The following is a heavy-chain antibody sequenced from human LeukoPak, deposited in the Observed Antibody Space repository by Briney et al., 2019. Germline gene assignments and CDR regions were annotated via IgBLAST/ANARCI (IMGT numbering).Heavy chain of an antibody. CDR2: ILGNGHAS. Sequence: GGSLRLSRVASGFTFSSYPMHWVRQAPDKGLEYLSAILGNGHASFYADSVKGRFTISRDNSKNTLYLQMGNLRADDMAVYYCARDSSSGYSFDSWGQGTLVTVSS. D-gene: IGHD6-19*01. CDR1: GFTFSSYP. J-gene: IGHJ4*02. V-gene: IGHV3-64*02. CDR3: ARDSSSGYSFDS.